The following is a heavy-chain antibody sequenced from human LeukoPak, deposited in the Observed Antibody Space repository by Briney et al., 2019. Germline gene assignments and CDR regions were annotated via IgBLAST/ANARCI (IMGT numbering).Heavy chain of an antibody. J-gene: IGHJ4*02. CDR2: ISYDGSNK. CDR1: GFSFSSHG. D-gene: IGHD5/OR15-5a*01. Sequence: AGGSLRLSCAAAGFSFSSHGMHWVRQAPGKGLEWVAVISYDGSNKFYADSVRGRFTISRDNSKNTLSLQMNSLRDEDTAVYYCARDLDLRGFDYWGQGTLVTVSS. CDR3: ARDLDLRGFDY. V-gene: IGHV3-30*03.